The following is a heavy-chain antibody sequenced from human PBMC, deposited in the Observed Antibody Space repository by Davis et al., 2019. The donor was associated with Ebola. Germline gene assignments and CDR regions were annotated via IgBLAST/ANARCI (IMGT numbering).Heavy chain of an antibody. CDR1: GFTFSSYA. CDR2: ISGSGGST. CDR3: ARGYYDYVWGSYRYIDVESGAFDI. V-gene: IGHV3-23*01. J-gene: IGHJ3*02. Sequence: PGGSLRLSCAASGFTFSSYAMSWVRQAPGKGLEWVSAISGSGGSTYYADSVKGRFTISRDNSKNTLYLQMNSLRAEDTAVYYCARGYYDYVWGSYRYIDVESGAFDIWGQGTMVTVSS. D-gene: IGHD3-16*02.